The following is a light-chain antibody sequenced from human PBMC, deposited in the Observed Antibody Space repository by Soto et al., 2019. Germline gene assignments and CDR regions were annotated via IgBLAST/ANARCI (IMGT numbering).Light chain of an antibody. V-gene: IGLV2-14*01. CDR3: SSYTSSSSVV. Sequence: ALTQPASVSGSPGQSIAISCTGTSSDVGGYNYVSWYQQHPGKAPKLMIYDVSNRPSGVSNRFSGSKSGNTASLTISGLQAEDEADYYCSSYTSSSSVVFGGGTKVTVL. CDR2: DVS. J-gene: IGLJ2*01. CDR1: SSDVGGYNY.